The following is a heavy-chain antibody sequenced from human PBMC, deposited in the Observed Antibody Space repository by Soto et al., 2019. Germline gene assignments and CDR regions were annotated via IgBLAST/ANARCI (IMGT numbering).Heavy chain of an antibody. D-gene: IGHD1-26*01. J-gene: IGHJ4*02. V-gene: IGHV3-23*01. CDR1: GFTFSTNYG. CDR2: ISGSGDGI. CDR3: AKKCRGSCPFDY. Sequence: GGSLRLSCVGSGFTFSTNYGLAWVRQARGKGLEWVSSISGSGDGIAYADSVKGRFTISTDSSKNTLYLQMNNLRADDTAVYFCAKKCRGSCPFDYWGQGTLVTVSS.